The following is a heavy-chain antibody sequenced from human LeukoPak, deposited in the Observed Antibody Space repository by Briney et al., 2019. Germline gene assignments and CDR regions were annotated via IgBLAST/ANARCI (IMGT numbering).Heavy chain of an antibody. D-gene: IGHD6-19*01. J-gene: IGHJ4*02. CDR3: AASGYSSGWYTVDY. Sequence: GGSLRLSCAASGFTYSSYSMNWVRQAPGKGLEWVSYISSSSSTIYYADSVKGRFTISRDNAKNSLYLQMNSLRAEDTAVYYCAASGYSSGWYTVDYWGQGTLVTVSS. CDR1: GFTYSSYS. V-gene: IGHV3-48*04. CDR2: ISSSSSTI.